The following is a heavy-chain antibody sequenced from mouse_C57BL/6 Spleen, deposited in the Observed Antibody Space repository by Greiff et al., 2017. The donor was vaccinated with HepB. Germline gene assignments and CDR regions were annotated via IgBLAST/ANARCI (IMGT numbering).Heavy chain of an antibody. V-gene: IGHV5-16*01. CDR3: AREAEANYAMDY. Sequence: EVKLMESEGGLVQPGSSMKLSCTASGFTFSDYYMAWVRQVPEKGLEWVANINYDGSSTYYLDSLKSRFIISRDNAKNILYLQMSSLKSEDTATYYCAREAEANYAMDYWGQGTSVTVSS. J-gene: IGHJ4*01. CDR1: GFTFSDYY. CDR2: INYDGSST.